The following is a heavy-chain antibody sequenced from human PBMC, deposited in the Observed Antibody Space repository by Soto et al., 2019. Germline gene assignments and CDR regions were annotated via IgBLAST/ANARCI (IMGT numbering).Heavy chain of an antibody. J-gene: IGHJ4*02. V-gene: IGHV3-21*01. D-gene: IGHD6-19*01. CDR2: ISSSSSYI. CDR3: ARWGLSRGWVGY. Sequence: GSLRLSCAASGFTFSSYSMNWVRQAPGKGLEWVSSISSSSSYIYYADSVKGRFTISRXXXXXSXYXQXXXXRAXDTAVYYCARWGLSRGWVGYWGQGTLVTVSS. CDR1: GFTFSSYS.